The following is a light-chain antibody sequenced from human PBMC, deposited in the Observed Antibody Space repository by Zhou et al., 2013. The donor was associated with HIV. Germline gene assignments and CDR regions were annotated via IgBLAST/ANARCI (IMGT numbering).Light chain of an antibody. J-gene: IGKJ1*01. CDR3: LFYVPSRPLT. V-gene: IGKV3-20*01. Sequence: EIVLTQSPGTLSLSPGERATLSCRASQSVSSSYLAWYQQKPGQAPRLLIYGDSSRASGVPERFSGGGSGTDFTLTISRLEPEDFAVYYCLFYVPSRPLTFGQGTILEIK. CDR1: QSVSSSY. CDR2: GDS.